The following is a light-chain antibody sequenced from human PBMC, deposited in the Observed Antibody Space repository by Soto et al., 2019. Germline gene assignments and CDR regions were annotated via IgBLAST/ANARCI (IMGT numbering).Light chain of an antibody. CDR2: DVS. CDR3: SSSTSSRTRL. CDR1: SSDVGGYNY. J-gene: IGLJ1*01. Sequence: QSVLTQPASVSGSPGQSITISCTGTSSDVGGYNYVSWYQQHPGKAPKLMIYDVSNRPSGVSNRFSGSKSGNTASLTISGLQAEDEADYYCSSSTSSRTRLFGTWTQLTVL. V-gene: IGLV2-14*01.